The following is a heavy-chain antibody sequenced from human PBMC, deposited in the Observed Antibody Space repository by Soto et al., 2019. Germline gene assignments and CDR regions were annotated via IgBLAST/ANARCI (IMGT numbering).Heavy chain of an antibody. CDR3: AKDLLDYGDYRDAFDI. J-gene: IGHJ3*02. Sequence: GGSLRLSCAASGFTFSSYAMSWVRQAPGKGLEWVSAISGSGGSTYYADSVKGRFTISRDNSKNTLYLQMNSLRAEDTAVYYCAKDLLDYGDYRDAFDIWGQGTMVTVSS. CDR1: GFTFSSYA. V-gene: IGHV3-23*01. CDR2: ISGSGGST. D-gene: IGHD4-17*01.